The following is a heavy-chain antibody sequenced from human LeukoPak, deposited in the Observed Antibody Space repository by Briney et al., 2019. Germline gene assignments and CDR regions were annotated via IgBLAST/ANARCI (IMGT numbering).Heavy chain of an antibody. CDR2: INPNSGGT. CDR3: ARIWGKDYYYYMDV. V-gene: IGHV1-2*06. CDR1: GYTFTGYY. D-gene: IGHD7-27*01. J-gene: IGHJ6*03. Sequence: GASVKVSCKASGYTFTGYYIHWVRQAPGQGLEWMGRINPNSGGTNYAQKFQGRVTMTRDTSISTAYMELSRLRSDDTAVYYCARIWGKDYYYYMDVWGKGTTVTVSS.